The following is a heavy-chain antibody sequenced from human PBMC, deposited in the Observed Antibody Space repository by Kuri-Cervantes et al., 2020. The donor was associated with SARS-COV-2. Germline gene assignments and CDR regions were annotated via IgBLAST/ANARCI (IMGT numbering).Heavy chain of an antibody. D-gene: IGHD2-2*01. CDR1: GFTFSSYS. CDR3: ARGYCSSTSCPPYYYYGMDV. Sequence: GGSLRLSCAVYGFTFSSYSMNWVRQAPGKGLEWVSYISSSSSTIYNADSVKGRFTISRDNAKNSLYLQMNSLRDEDTAVYYYARGYCSSTSCPPYYYYGMDVWGQGTTVTVSS. J-gene: IGHJ6*02. V-gene: IGHV3-48*02. CDR2: ISSSSSTI.